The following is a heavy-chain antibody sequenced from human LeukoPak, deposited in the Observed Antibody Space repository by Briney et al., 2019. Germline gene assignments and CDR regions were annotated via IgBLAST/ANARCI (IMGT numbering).Heavy chain of an antibody. V-gene: IGHV4-34*01. Sequence: SETLSLTCAVSSGSLSGYSWGWIRQPLGKGLEWVGEISHSGITNYNASLKGRVTISLKKPEIQFSLMLSSVTAADTAVYYCTRQSGTVTPIDYWSQGTLVTVSS. CDR3: TRQSGTVTPIDY. J-gene: IGHJ4*02. CDR1: SGSLSGYS. D-gene: IGHD4-17*01. CDR2: ISHSGIT.